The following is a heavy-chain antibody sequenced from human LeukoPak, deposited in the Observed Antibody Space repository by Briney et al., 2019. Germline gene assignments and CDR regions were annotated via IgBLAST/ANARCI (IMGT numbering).Heavy chain of an antibody. CDR2: FYSGGNT. Sequence: PGGSLRLSCVASGFTVSTNYMSWVRQAPGKGLEWVSVFYSGGNTYYADSVKGRFTISRDTSKNTLYLQMDSLRAEDTAVYYCARGGGAYCGDDCRRTFDYWGQGTLVTVPS. V-gene: IGHV3-53*01. CDR1: GFTVSTNY. J-gene: IGHJ4*02. CDR3: ARGGGAYCGDDCRRTFDY. D-gene: IGHD2-21*02.